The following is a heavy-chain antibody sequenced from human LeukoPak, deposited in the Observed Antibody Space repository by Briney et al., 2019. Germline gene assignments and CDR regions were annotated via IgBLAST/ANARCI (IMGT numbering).Heavy chain of an antibody. Sequence: GGSLILSCAASGFTFSSYSMNWVRQAPGKGLEWVAFIRYDGSNKYYADSVKGRFTISRDNSKNTLYLQMNSLRAEDTAVYYCAKDRRYCTNGVCYFDYWGQGTLVTVSS. D-gene: IGHD2-8*01. CDR1: GFTFSSYS. CDR3: AKDRRYCTNGVCYFDY. V-gene: IGHV3-30*02. CDR2: IRYDGSNK. J-gene: IGHJ4*02.